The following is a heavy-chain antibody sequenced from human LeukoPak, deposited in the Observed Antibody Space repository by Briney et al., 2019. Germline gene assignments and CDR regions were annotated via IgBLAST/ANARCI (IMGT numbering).Heavy chain of an antibody. Sequence: ASVKVSCKASGYTFTGYYMHWVRQAPGQGLGWMGRINPNSGGTNYAQKFQGRVTMTRDTSISTAYMELSRLRSDDTAVYYCARAMSYCSGGSCYAVGYYYGMDVWGQGTTVTVSS. J-gene: IGHJ6*02. CDR1: GYTFTGYY. CDR3: ARAMSYCSGGSCYAVGYYYGMDV. CDR2: INPNSGGT. V-gene: IGHV1-2*06. D-gene: IGHD2-15*01.